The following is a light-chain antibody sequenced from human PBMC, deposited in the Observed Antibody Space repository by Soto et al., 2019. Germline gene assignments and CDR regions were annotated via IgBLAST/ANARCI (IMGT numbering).Light chain of an antibody. Sequence: QSVLTQPPSASGFPGQSVTISCTGTSGDVGYYDYVSWYQQHPGKAPKLGIYEVTKRPSGVPDRVSASKSGNTASLTVSGLPAEDEADYYCSSYDGGNTFVFGSGTKVTVL. CDR2: EVT. V-gene: IGLV2-8*01. J-gene: IGLJ1*01. CDR1: SGDVGYYDY. CDR3: SSYDGGNTFV.